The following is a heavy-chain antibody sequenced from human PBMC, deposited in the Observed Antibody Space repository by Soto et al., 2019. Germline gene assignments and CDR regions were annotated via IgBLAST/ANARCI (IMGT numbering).Heavy chain of an antibody. CDR1: GDSFSSYY. CDR2: IYYTGVT. CDR3: ARDRTASGFDP. V-gene: IGHV4-59*01. D-gene: IGHD2-21*02. Sequence: QVQLQESGPGLVKPSETLSLTCAVSGDSFSSYYWSWIRQPPGKGLEWIGYIYYTGVTSYNPSLKTRVTISVDTSKNQFSLKLSSVTAADTAVYYCARDRTASGFDPWGQGTLVTVSS. J-gene: IGHJ5*02.